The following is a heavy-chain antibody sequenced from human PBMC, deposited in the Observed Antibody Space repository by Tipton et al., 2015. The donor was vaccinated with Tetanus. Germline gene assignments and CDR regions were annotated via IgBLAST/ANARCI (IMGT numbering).Heavy chain of an antibody. CDR2: ISSSSSYI. CDR3: ARDARYDFWSGYSSPIDY. J-gene: IGHJ4*02. V-gene: IGHV3-21*04. CDR1: GFTFSSYS. Sequence: SLRLSCAASGFTFSSYSMNWVRQAPGKGLEWVSSISSSSSYIYYADSVKGRFTISRDSAKNSLYLQMNSLRAEDTAVYYCARDARYDFWSGYSSPIDYWGQGTLVTVSS. D-gene: IGHD3-3*01.